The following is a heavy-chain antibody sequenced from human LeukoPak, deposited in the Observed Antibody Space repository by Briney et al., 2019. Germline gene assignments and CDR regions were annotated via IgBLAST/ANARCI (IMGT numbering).Heavy chain of an antibody. CDR3: ARNGDDSSDYYYFDY. J-gene: IGHJ4*02. Sequence: SETLSLTCAVYGGSFSGYYWSWIRQPPGKGLEWIGYIYNSGTTNYNPSLKSRVTISVDTSKNQFSLKLSSVTAADTAIYYCARNGDDSSDYYYFDYWGQGTLVTVSS. V-gene: IGHV4-59*12. CDR2: IYNSGTT. CDR1: GGSFSGYY. D-gene: IGHD3-22*01.